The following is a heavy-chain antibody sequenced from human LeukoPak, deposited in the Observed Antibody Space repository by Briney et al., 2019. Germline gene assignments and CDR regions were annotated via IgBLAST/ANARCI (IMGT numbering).Heavy chain of an antibody. CDR3: ARVGHSSSWFEYFQH. CDR2: IYYSGST. V-gene: IGHV4-59*01. Sequence: SETLSLTCIVSGGSISSYYWSWIRQPPGKGLEWIGYIYYSGSTNYNPSLKSRVTISVDTSKNQFSLKLSSVTAADTAVYYCARVGHSSSWFEYFQHWGQGTLVTVSS. D-gene: IGHD6-13*01. CDR1: GGSISSYY. J-gene: IGHJ1*01.